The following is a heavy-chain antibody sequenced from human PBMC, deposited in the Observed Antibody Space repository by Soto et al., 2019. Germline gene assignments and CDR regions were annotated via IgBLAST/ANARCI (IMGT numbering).Heavy chain of an antibody. Sequence: VASVKVSCKASGYTFTSYYMHWVRQAPGQGLEWMGIINPSGGSTSYAQKFQGRVTMTRDTSTSTVYMELSSLRSEDTAVYYCARDRPTVTTDYYYGMDVWGQGTTVTVSS. CDR1: GYTFTSYY. V-gene: IGHV1-46*01. CDR2: INPSGGST. J-gene: IGHJ6*02. CDR3: ARDRPTVTTDYYYGMDV. D-gene: IGHD4-17*01.